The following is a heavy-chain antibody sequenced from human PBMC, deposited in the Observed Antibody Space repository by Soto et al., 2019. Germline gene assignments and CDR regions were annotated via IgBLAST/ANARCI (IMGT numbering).Heavy chain of an antibody. D-gene: IGHD5-18*01. V-gene: IGHV1-18*01. CDR1: GYTFIDYA. J-gene: IGHJ6*02. CDR3: ARVEAGGNREYLAYYYAMDV. Sequence: QVRLVQSGAEVKRPGASMKVSCKASGYTFIDYAISWVRQAPGQGLEWMGWISGYNGNTIYAQKVQGRVTLTTDTSTRTVFMERRGLRSDDKAVYYCARVEAGGNREYLAYYYAMDVWGQGTTVIVSS. CDR2: ISGYNGNT.